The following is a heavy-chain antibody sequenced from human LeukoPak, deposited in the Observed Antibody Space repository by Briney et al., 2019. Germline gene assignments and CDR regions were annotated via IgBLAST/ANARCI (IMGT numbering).Heavy chain of an antibody. CDR1: GFTFDDYA. CDR2: ISWNSGSI. D-gene: IGHD3-22*01. CDR3: AKDTSPYYYDSSGYYTI. J-gene: IGHJ4*02. V-gene: IGHV3-9*01. Sequence: GGSLRLSCAASGFTFDDYAMHWVRQAPGKGLEWVSGISWNSGSIGYADSVKGRFTISRDNAKNSLYLQMNSLRAEDTALYYCAKDTSPYYYDSSGYYTIWGQGTLVTVSS.